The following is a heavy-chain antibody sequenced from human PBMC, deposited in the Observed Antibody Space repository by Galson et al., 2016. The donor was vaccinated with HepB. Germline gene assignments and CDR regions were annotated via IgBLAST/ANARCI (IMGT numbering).Heavy chain of an antibody. V-gene: IGHV3-30*03. D-gene: IGHD6-19*01. Sequence: SLRLSCAVSGITFSNYGMHWVRQAPGKGLEWLARVAYDGSNQKYADSVMGRFTVSRDNSKNTLYLQMNDLRDVDTAVYYCARDPLVSSGFWGQGTRVTVSS. J-gene: IGHJ4*02. CDR3: ARDPLVSSGF. CDR2: VAYDGSNQ. CDR1: GITFSNYG.